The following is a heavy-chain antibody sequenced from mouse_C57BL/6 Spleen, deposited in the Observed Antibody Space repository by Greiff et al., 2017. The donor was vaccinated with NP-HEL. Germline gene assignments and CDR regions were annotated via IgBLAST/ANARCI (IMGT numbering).Heavy chain of an antibody. D-gene: IGHD1-1*01. V-gene: IGHV1-15*01. CDR3: TRDGSMDY. Sequence: QVQLKESGAELVRPGASVTLSCKASGYTFTDYEMHWVKQTPVHGLEWIGAIDPETGGTAYNQKFKGKAILTADKSSSTAYMELRSLTSEDSAVYYCTRDGSMDYWGQGTSVTVSS. J-gene: IGHJ4*01. CDR2: IDPETGGT. CDR1: GYTFTDYE.